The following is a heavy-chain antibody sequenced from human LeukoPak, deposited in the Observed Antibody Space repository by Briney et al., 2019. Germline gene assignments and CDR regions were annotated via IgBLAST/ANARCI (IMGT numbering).Heavy chain of an antibody. Sequence: PSETLSLTCTVSGGSINSGGYYWSWIRQHPGKGLEWIGYSYYSGSTYYNPSLKSRVNISIETSKNQFSLKLSSVTAADTAVCYCARGQTIFGAQLDPWGQGILVTVSS. V-gene: IGHV4-31*03. D-gene: IGHD3-3*01. J-gene: IGHJ5*02. CDR3: ARGQTIFGAQLDP. CDR1: GGSINSGGYY. CDR2: SYYSGST.